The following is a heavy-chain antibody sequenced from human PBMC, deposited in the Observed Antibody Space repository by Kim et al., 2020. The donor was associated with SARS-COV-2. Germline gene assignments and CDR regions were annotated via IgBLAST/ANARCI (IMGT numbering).Heavy chain of an antibody. CDR3: ARDRWSRGPTPYYYYYYYMDV. CDR1: GYTFTGYY. J-gene: IGHJ6*03. Sequence: ASVKVSCKASGYTFTGYYMHWVRQAPGQGLEWMGRINPNSGGTNYAQKFQGRVTMTRDTSISTAYMELSRLRSDDTAVYYCARDRWSRGPTPYYYYYYYMDVWGKGTTVTVSS. D-gene: IGHD3-10*01. V-gene: IGHV1-2*06. CDR2: INPNSGGT.